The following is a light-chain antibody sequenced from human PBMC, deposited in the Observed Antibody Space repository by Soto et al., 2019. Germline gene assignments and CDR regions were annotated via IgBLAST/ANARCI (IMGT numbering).Light chain of an antibody. J-gene: IGLJ1*01. CDR3: SSWEASLNGYL. V-gene: IGLV1-44*01. CDR2: KSY. CDR1: SSNIGSKT. Sequence: QAVVTQPPSASGTPGQRVTISCSGSSSNIGSKTVNWYQQLPGTVPSLLIYKSYQRPSGVPDRFSASKSGTSASLAISGLQAEDEADYYCSSWEASLNGYLFGTGTKLTVL.